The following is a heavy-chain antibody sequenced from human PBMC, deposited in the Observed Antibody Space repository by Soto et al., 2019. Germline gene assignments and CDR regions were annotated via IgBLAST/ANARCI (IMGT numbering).Heavy chain of an antibody. CDR2: ISGSGGST. CDR1: GFTFSSYA. D-gene: IGHD3-22*01. V-gene: IGHV3-23*01. CDR3: AKSPTYYYDSSGYYLDY. J-gene: IGHJ4*02. Sequence: GGSLRLSCAASGFTFSSYAMSWVRQAPGKXLEWVSAISGSGGSTYYADSVKGRFTISRDNSKNTLYLQMNSLRAEDTAVYYCAKSPTYYYDSSGYYLDYWGQGTLVTVSS.